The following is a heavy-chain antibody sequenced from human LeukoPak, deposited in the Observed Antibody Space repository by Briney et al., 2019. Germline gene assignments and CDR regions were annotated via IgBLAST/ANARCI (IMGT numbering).Heavy chain of an antibody. CDR2: ISSDGSST. CDR3: ARDQRVTGRPDIDY. D-gene: IGHD6-6*01. V-gene: IGHV3-74*03. J-gene: IGHJ4*02. CDR1: GCTFRNHW. Sequence: GGSLRLSCAASGCTFRNHWMHWVRQTPGKGLVWVSRISSDGSSTTYADSVKGRFTISRDNAKNTLYLQMNNLRAEDTAMYYCARDQRVTGRPDIDYWGQGTLVIVSS.